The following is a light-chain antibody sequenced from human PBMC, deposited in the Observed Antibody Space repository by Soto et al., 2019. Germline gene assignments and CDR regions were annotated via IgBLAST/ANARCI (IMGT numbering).Light chain of an antibody. CDR2: GAS. Sequence: EIVMTQSPATPCLSPGKRATLSCRASQSVSSNLAWYQQKPGQAPRLLIYGASTRATGVPARFSGSGSGTEFNLPISSLQPEDFATSYCQQTYSTPRITFGQGTKVDIK. CDR3: QQTYSTPRIT. V-gene: IGKV3-15*01. J-gene: IGKJ1*01. CDR1: QSVSSN.